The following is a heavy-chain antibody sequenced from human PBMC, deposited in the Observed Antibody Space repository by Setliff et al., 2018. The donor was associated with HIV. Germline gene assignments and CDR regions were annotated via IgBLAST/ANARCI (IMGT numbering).Heavy chain of an antibody. CDR1: GGSISSHY. V-gene: IGHV1-2*06. D-gene: IGHD5-12*01. CDR2: INPKSGVA. J-gene: IGHJ5*02. CDR3: ARAHFLVAMTRKWFDP. Sequence: TCTVSGGSISSHYWTWIRQPPGKGLEWIGRINPKSGVADYLKKFQGRVTMTTDTSTNTAHMELIRPRFDDTAVYYCARAHFLVAMTRKWFDPWGQGTLVTVSS.